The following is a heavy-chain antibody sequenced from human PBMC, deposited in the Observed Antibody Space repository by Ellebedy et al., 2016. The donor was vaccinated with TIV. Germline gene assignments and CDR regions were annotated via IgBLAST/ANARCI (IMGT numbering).Heavy chain of an antibody. V-gene: IGHV4-39*01. J-gene: IGHJ4*02. CDR1: GVSISSSNYY. CDR3: ARHGQFDY. Sequence: SETLSLTXTVSGVSISSSNYYWGWIRQPPGKGLEWIGTIYSSGITYYSPSLKSGGTISVDTSKNQFSLKLTSVTAADTAVYYCARHGQFDYWGQGTLVIVSS. CDR2: IYSSGIT.